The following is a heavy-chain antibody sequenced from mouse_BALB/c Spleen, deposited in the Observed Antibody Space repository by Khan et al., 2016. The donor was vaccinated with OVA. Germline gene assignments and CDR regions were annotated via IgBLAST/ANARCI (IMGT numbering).Heavy chain of an antibody. CDR1: GFSLTDYG. CDR2: IWGGGST. Sequence: QVQLKESGPGLVAPSQSLSITCTVSGFSLTDYGVSWIRQPPGKGLEWLGVIWGGGSTYYNSAHKSRLSISQDNSKKQVFVKMNSLQTDDTAMYVCAKHLILYPYYCDYWGEGTTLTVSS. CDR3: AKHLILYPYYCDY. J-gene: IGHJ2*01. V-gene: IGHV2-6-5*01.